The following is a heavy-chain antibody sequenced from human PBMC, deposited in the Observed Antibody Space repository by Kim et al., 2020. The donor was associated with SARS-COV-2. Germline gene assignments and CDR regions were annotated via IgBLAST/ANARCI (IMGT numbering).Heavy chain of an antibody. CDR3: ARDYSDASGYYDY. Sequence: NHADSVRGRFTISRDDAKNSLYLQMNSLRAEDTAVYYCARDYSDASGYYDYWGQGTLVTVSS. D-gene: IGHD3-22*01. V-gene: IGHV3-11*05. J-gene: IGHJ4*02.